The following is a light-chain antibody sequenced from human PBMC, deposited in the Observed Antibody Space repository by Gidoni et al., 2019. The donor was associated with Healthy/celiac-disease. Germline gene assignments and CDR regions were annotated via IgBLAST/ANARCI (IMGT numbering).Light chain of an antibody. CDR3: QQYGSSLD. CDR1: QSVSSSY. J-gene: IGKJ4*01. V-gene: IGKV3-20*01. Sequence: EIVLTQSPGTLSLSPGERATLSCRASQSVSSSYLAWYQQKPGQAPRLLIYGASSRATGIPDRFSGSGSGTDFTLTISRLEPEDFAVYYCQQYGSSLDFGGXTKVEIK. CDR2: GAS.